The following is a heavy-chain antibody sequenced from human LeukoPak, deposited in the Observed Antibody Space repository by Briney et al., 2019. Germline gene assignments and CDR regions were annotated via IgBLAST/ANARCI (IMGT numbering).Heavy chain of an antibody. CDR1: GGTFSSYA. V-gene: IGHV1-69*05. Sequence: GASVKVSCKASGGTFSSYAISWVRQAPGQGLEWMGGIIPIFGTANYAQKFQGRVTITTDESTSTAYMELSSLRSEDTAVYYCARGPLIAAAGTFYYMDVWGKGTTVTVSS. D-gene: IGHD6-13*01. CDR2: IIPIFGTA. J-gene: IGHJ6*03. CDR3: ARGPLIAAAGTFYYMDV.